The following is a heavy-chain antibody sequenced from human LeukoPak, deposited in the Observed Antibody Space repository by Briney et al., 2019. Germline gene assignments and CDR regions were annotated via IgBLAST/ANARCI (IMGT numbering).Heavy chain of an antibody. V-gene: IGHV4-61*02. CDR1: GGSISSGSYY. D-gene: IGHD3-3*01. CDR2: IYTSGST. J-gene: IGHJ3*02. Sequence: SETLSLTCTVSGGSISSGSYYWSWIRQPAGKGLEWIGRIYTSGSTNYNPSLKSRVTISVDTSKNQFSLKLSSVTAADTAVYYCARDIRITIFGVVIDAFDIWGQGTMATVSS. CDR3: ARDIRITIFGVVIDAFDI.